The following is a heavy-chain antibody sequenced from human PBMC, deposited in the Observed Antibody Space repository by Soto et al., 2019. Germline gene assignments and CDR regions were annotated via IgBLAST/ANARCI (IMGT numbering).Heavy chain of an antibody. CDR3: ARDGAYSSGFYPFDY. Sequence: VQLLESGGGLVQSGGSLRLSCAASGFTFSTYAMSWVRQAPGKGLECVSAMSGGGDSTYYSDSVKGRLTISRDNSKNTLYLQMNSLSAEDTAIYYCARDGAYSSGFYPFDYWGQGTLVTVSS. V-gene: IGHV3-23*01. CDR1: GFTFSTYA. D-gene: IGHD3-22*01. J-gene: IGHJ4*02. CDR2: MSGGGDST.